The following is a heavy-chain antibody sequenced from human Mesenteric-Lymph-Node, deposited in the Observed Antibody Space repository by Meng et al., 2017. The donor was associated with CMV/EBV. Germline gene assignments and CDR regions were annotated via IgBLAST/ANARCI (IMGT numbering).Heavy chain of an antibody. CDR3: ARDLGRAMDV. Sequence: SETLSLTCTVSGGSISSYYWSWIRQPPGKGLEWIGYIYYSGSTNYNPSLKSRVTISVDTSKNQFSLKLSSVTAADTAVYYCARDLGRAMDVWGQGTTVTVSS. CDR1: GGSISSYY. J-gene: IGHJ6*02. CDR2: IYYSGST. V-gene: IGHV4-59*01.